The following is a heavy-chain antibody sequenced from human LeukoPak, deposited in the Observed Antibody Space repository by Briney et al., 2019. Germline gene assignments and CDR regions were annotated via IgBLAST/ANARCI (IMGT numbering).Heavy chain of an antibody. CDR3: ARGYCSSTSCPDV. V-gene: IGHV4-34*01. D-gene: IGHD2-2*01. Sequence: PSVTLSLTCAVYGGSFSGYYWSWIRQPPGKGLEWIGEINHSGSTNNIPSLKSRVTISLDTSKNQFSLKLSSVTAADTAVYYCARGYCSSTSCPDVWGQGTTVTVSS. CDR2: INHSGST. J-gene: IGHJ6*02. CDR1: GGSFSGYY.